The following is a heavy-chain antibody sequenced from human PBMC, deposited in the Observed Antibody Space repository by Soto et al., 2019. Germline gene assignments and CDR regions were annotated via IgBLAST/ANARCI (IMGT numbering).Heavy chain of an antibody. CDR2: IIPIFGTA. J-gene: IGHJ3*02. CDR1: GGTFSSYA. D-gene: IGHD1-26*01. V-gene: IGHV1-69*01. Sequence: QVQLVQSGAEVKKPGSSVKVSCKASGGTFSSYAISWVRQAPGQGLEWMGGIIPIFGTANYAQKFQGRVTITADESTSTAYMELSSLRAEDTAVYYCARAPGYSGSYPPGGAFDIWGQGTMVTVSS. CDR3: ARAPGYSGSYPPGGAFDI.